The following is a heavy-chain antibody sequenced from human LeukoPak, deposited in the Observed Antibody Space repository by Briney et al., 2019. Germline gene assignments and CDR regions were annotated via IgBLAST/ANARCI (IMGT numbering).Heavy chain of an antibody. CDR2: INPSGGST. V-gene: IGHV1-46*01. D-gene: IGHD6-13*01. J-gene: IGHJ5*02. CDR1: GYTFTRYY. CDR3: ARQRIAAAWFDP. Sequence: ASVKVSCKASGYTFTRYYMHWVRQAPGQGLEWMGIINPSGGSTSYAQKFQGRVTMTRDMSTSTVYMELSSLRSEDTAVYYCARQRIAAAWFDPWGQGTLVTVSS.